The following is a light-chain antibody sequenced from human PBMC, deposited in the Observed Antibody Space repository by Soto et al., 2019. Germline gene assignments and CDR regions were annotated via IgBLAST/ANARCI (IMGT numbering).Light chain of an antibody. Sequence: EIVLTQSPGTLSLSPGERATLSCRASQSVRSSFFAWYQQKPGQAPRLLIYDVSVRATGIPDRFSGSGSGTDFTLTINRLEPEDFGVYYGQQYENSVMSTFGQGTKLEIK. J-gene: IGKJ2*01. CDR2: DVS. CDR1: QSVRSSF. CDR3: QQYENSVMST. V-gene: IGKV3-20*01.